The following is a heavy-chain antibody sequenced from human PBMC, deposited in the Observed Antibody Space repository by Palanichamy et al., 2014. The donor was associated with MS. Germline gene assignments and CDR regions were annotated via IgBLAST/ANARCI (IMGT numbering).Heavy chain of an antibody. J-gene: IGHJ4*02. CDR1: GGSISSYF. CDR2: ISAIGII. Sequence: QVQLQESGPGLVKPSETLSLTCTVSGGSISSYFWSWIRQPAGKELEWIGRISAIGIINYNPSLGSRVTMSLDTSKNQFSLKLNSVSAADTALYYCGRDMSTSIDFWGQGTLVTVSS. CDR3: GRDMSTSIDF. V-gene: IGHV4-4*07. D-gene: IGHD3-16*01.